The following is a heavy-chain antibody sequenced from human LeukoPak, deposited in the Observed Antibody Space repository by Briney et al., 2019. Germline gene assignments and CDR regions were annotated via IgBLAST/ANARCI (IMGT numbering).Heavy chain of an antibody. J-gene: IGHJ4*02. Sequence: SETMSLTCTVSGGSISSYYWSWIRQPPGKGLEWIGYIYYTGSTNYNPSLKSRVTISVDTSKNQFSLKLSSVTAADTAVYYCARGVEMATTWGQGTLVTVSS. D-gene: IGHD5-24*01. V-gene: IGHV4-59*01. CDR2: IYYTGST. CDR3: ARGVEMATT. CDR1: GGSISSYY.